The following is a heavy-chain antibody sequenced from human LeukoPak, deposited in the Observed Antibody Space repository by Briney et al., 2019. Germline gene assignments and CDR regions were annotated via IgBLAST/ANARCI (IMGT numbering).Heavy chain of an antibody. Sequence: PSETLSLTCTVSGVSISSGSYYWGWIRQPPGKGLEWIGSIYYSGNTYYNPSLKSQDTISVDTSKNQFSLKGNSVTAPDTAVYYCARHCGGVIDSTFDVWGQGTLVSVSS. CDR2: IYYSGNT. D-gene: IGHD3-16*02. J-gene: IGHJ4*02. V-gene: IGHV4-39*01. CDR1: GVSISSGSYY. CDR3: ARHCGGVIDSTFDV.